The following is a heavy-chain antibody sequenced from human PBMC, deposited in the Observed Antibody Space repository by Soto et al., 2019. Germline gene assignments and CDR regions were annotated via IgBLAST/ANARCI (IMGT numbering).Heavy chain of an antibody. CDR1: GCTFTSYD. D-gene: IGHD2-15*01. CDR3: AIEYCSGGSCFFRLSPNAFDI. CDR2: MNPNSGNT. J-gene: IGHJ3*02. V-gene: IGHV1-8*01. Sequence: GASVKVSCKASGCTFTSYDINWVRQATGQGLEWMGWMNPNSGNTGYAQKFQGRVTMTRNTSISTAYMELSSLRSEDTAVYYCAIEYCSGGSCFFRLSPNAFDIWGQGTMVTVSS.